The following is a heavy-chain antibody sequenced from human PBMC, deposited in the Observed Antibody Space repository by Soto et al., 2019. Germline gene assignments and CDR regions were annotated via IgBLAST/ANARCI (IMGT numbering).Heavy chain of an antibody. Sequence: SETLSLTCTVSGGSISSGGYYWSWIRQHPGKGLEWIGYIYYSGSTYYNPSLKSRVTISVDTSKNQFSLKLSSVTAADTAVYYFARHGGPHSPLRAFDFWGPGTMVTVSS. CDR3: ARHGGPHSPLRAFDF. CDR2: IYYSGST. D-gene: IGHD3-16*01. V-gene: IGHV4-31*03. J-gene: IGHJ3*01. CDR1: GGSISSGGYY.